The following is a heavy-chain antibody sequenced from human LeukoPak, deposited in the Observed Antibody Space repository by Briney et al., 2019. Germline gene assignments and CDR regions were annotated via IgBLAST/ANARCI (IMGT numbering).Heavy chain of an antibody. CDR1: GGSISSGSYY. CDR2: FYTSGST. CDR3: ARVHGDTFDY. J-gene: IGHJ4*02. D-gene: IGHD4-17*01. Sequence: SQTLSLTRTVSGGSISSGSYYWSWIRQPAGQGLEWIGRFYTSGSTNYNPSLKSRVTISVDTSKNQFSLKLSSVTAADTAVYYCARVHGDTFDYWGQGTLVTVSS. V-gene: IGHV4-61*02.